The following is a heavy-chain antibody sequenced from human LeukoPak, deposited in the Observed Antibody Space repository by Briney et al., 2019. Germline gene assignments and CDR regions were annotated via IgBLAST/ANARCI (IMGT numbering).Heavy chain of an antibody. Sequence: ASVKVSCKSSGYTFTCYYMHWVRQAPGQGLERMGWINSNSGGTNYAQKFQGRVTMTRDTSISTAYMELSRLRYDDTAVYYCAITDYEDDPWGQGTLVTVAS. CDR2: INSNSGGT. CDR3: AITDYEDDP. D-gene: IGHD4-17*01. J-gene: IGHJ5*02. CDR1: GYTFTCYY. V-gene: IGHV1-2*02.